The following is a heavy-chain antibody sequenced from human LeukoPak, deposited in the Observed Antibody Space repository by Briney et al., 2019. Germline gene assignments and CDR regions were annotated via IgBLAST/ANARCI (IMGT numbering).Heavy chain of an antibody. CDR2: ISYDSSHQ. D-gene: IGHD2/OR15-2a*01. J-gene: IGHJ6*02. CDR3: AKGTTIASHYFGMDV. Sequence: GRSLRLSCAASGFSFNNYGLYWVRQGPGKGLGWVAFISYDSSHQYYGDSVKGRFTISRDNFKNTLSLQMNSLRAEDTAVYYCAKGTTIASHYFGMDVWGQGTTVTVSS. V-gene: IGHV3-30*18. CDR1: GFSFNNYG.